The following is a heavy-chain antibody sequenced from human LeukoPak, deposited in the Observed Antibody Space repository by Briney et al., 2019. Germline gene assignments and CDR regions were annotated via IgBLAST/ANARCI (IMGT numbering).Heavy chain of an antibody. J-gene: IGHJ4*02. CDR2: ISSSGTTI. CDR1: GFIFRDYY. Sequence: GGSLRLSCAASGFIFRDYYMSWIRQAPGKGLEWISYISSSGTTIFYADSVKGRFTISRDNAKNSLYLQMNSLRAEDTAVYYRANLGGGYDPGDYWGQGTLVTVSS. V-gene: IGHV3-11*04. D-gene: IGHD5-12*01. CDR3: ANLGGGYDPGDY.